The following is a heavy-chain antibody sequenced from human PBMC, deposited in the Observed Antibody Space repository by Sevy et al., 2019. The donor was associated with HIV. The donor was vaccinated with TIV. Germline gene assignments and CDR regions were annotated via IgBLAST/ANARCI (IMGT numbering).Heavy chain of an antibody. Sequence: GGSLRLSCAASGFTFSDYGMQWVRQAQGKGLEWVAVVWSDGSNKYYGDSVKGRFTISRDSSKNTLFLQMNSLRVDDTAVYYCAREERSGTTTSFDYWGQGALVTVSS. CDR2: VWSDGSNK. CDR1: GFTFSDYG. D-gene: IGHD1-7*01. V-gene: IGHV3-33*01. J-gene: IGHJ4*02. CDR3: AREERSGTTTSFDY.